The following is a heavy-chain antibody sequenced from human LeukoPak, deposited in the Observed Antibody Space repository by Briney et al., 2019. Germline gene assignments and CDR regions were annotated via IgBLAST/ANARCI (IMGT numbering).Heavy chain of an antibody. Sequence: PSETLSLICAVYGGSFSDYYWNSIRQSPGKGLEWIGEINHSGSTRYNPSLTGRVTISVDTSKNQFSLKLSSVTAADTAVYYCARGVDDAADGADCFDPWGQGTLVTVSS. CDR3: ARGVDDAADGADCFDP. CDR1: GGSFSDYY. V-gene: IGHV4-34*01. CDR2: INHSGST. J-gene: IGHJ5*02. D-gene: IGHD3-16*01.